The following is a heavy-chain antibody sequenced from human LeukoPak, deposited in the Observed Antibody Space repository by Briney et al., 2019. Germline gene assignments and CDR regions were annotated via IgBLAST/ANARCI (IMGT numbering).Heavy chain of an antibody. J-gene: IGHJ4*02. CDR1: GYSFTSYW. V-gene: IGHV5-51*01. D-gene: IGHD6-13*01. Sequence: GESLKISCKGSGYSFTSYWIGWVRQMPGKGLGWMGIIYPGDSDTRYSPSFQGQVTISADKSISTAYLKWSSLKASDTAMYYCARAGRGSGWYQFIYYGGQGTLVTVS. CDR3: ARAGRGSGWYQFIYY. CDR2: IYPGDSDT.